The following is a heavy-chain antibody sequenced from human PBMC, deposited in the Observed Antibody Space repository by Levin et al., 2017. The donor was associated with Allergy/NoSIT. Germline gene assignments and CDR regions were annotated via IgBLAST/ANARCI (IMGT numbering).Heavy chain of an antibody. CDR3: ASVVSRITFGGVIVIRGSSGDY. CDR2: ISSSSSYI. CDR1: GFTFSSYS. V-gene: IGHV3-21*01. Sequence: GGSLRLSCAASGFTFSSYSMNWVRQAPGKGLEWVSSISSSSSYIYYADSVKGRFTISRDNAKNSLYLQMNSLRAEDTAVYYCASVVSRITFGGVIVIRGSSGDYWGQGTLVTVSS. J-gene: IGHJ4*02. D-gene: IGHD3-16*02.